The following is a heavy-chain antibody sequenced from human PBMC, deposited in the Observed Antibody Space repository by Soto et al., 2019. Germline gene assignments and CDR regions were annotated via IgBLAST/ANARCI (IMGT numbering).Heavy chain of an antibody. V-gene: IGHV4-4*02. CDR2: MYHSGGA. J-gene: IGHJ4*02. CDR3: ATGNVDSMLEY. CDR1: EGCISSYDW. Sequence: ELLSLTCVVSEGCISSYDWGTWVRQPPGKGLEWIGKMYHSGGADYSPSLKSRVTISADSSKNHFSLRLTGVTAADTAVYYCATGNVDSMLEYWGQGTQVTVSS. D-gene: IGHD3-3*01.